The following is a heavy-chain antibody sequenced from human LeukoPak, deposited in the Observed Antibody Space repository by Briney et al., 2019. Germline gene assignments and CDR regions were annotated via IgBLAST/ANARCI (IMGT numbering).Heavy chain of an antibody. CDR1: GLTFSGSG. CDR2: IGRQGDSDAT. CDR3: AGDYNFLTGLNY. J-gene: IGHJ4*02. D-gene: IGHD3-9*01. Sequence: GGSLKLSCAASGLTFSGSGIHWVRQASGKGLEWLGRIGRQGDSDATRYAASLKGKFTISRVDSRNTAYLQMNSLKTEDTAVYYCAGDYNFLTGLNYWDQRTLVTVSS. V-gene: IGHV3-73*01.